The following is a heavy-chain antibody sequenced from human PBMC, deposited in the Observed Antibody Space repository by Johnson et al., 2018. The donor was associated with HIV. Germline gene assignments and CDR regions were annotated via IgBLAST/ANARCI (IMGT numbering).Heavy chain of an antibody. CDR2: ISGSGFDT. D-gene: IGHD3-9*01. CDR1: NFTFKDYY. Sequence: QVQLVESGGDLIKPGGSLRLSCAASNFTFKDYYMNWIRQAPGKGLEWISYISGSGFDTFYADSVKGRFTISRDNAKKSLYLQMSSLKAEDTAVYYCAKDGNDILTGQGPDGFDVWGQGTMVTVSS. V-gene: IGHV3-11*04. CDR3: AKDGNDILTGQGPDGFDV. J-gene: IGHJ3*01.